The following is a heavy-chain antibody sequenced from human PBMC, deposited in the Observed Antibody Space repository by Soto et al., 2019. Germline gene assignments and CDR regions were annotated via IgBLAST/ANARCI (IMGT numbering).Heavy chain of an antibody. CDR3: ARLTRITIFGVVIKDLNWFDP. J-gene: IGHJ5*02. CDR1: GFSLSNARMG. V-gene: IGHV2-26*01. CDR2: IFSNDEK. Sequence: SGPTLVNPTETLTLTCTVSGFSLSNARMGVSWIRQPPGKALEWLARIFSNDEKSYSTSLKSRLTISKDTSKSQVVLTMTNMDPVDTATYYCARLTRITIFGVVIKDLNWFDPWGQGTLVT. D-gene: IGHD3-3*01.